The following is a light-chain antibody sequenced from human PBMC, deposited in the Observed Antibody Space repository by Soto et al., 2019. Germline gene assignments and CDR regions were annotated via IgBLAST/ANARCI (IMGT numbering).Light chain of an antibody. J-gene: IGKJ5*01. CDR1: QSVSSN. CDR3: QLYSTSLFT. Sequence: IVLTQSPGTLSLSPGERATLSCRASQSVSSNLAWYQQKPGQAPRLLIYGASSRATGIPDRFSGSGYGTDFTLTISRLEPEDFAVYYCQLYSTSLFTFAQGTRLEIK. CDR2: GAS. V-gene: IGKV3-20*01.